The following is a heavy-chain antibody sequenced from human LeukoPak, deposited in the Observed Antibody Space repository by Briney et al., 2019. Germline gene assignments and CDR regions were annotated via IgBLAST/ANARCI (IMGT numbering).Heavy chain of an antibody. D-gene: IGHD5-18*01. CDR2: ISGTGTYT. CDR1: GFTFSSYS. J-gene: IGHJ4*02. V-gene: IGHV3-23*01. CDR3: AKSWIRVGSFDY. Sequence: GGSLRLSCAASGFTFSSYSMNWVRQAPGKGLEWVSTISGTGTYTYYADSVKGRFTISRDNSKNTLYLQMNSLRVEDTAVYYCAKSWIRVGSFDYWGQGTLVTVSS.